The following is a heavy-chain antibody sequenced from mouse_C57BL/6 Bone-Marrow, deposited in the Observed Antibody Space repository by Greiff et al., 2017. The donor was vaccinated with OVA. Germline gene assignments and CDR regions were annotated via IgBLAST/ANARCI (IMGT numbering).Heavy chain of an antibody. CDR1: GYTFTSYW. Sequence: QVQLQQPGAELVKPGASVKLSCKASGYTFTSYWMQWVKQRPGQGLEWIGEIDPSDSYTNYNQKFKGKATLTVDTSSSTAYMQLSSLTSEDSAVYYCAVITTDWYFDVWGTGTTVTGSS. V-gene: IGHV1-50*01. CDR3: AVITTDWYFDV. J-gene: IGHJ1*03. D-gene: IGHD1-1*01. CDR2: IDPSDSYT.